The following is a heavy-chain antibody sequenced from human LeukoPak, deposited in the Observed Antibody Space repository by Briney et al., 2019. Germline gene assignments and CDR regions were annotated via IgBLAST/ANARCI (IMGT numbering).Heavy chain of an antibody. CDR2: INSDGSST. Sequence: GGSLRLSCAASGFTFSSYWMHWVRQAPGKGLVWVSRINSDGSSTSYADSVKGRFTISRDNAKNTLYLQMNSLRAEDTAVYYCAREVGSSWYGDYFDYWGLGTLVTVSS. CDR1: GFTFSSYW. V-gene: IGHV3-74*01. CDR3: AREVGSSWYGDYFDY. D-gene: IGHD6-13*01. J-gene: IGHJ4*02.